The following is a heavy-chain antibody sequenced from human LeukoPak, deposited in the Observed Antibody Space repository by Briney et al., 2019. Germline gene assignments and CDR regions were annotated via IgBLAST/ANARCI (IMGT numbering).Heavy chain of an antibody. CDR3: ARTPGYYYYYMDV. J-gene: IGHJ6*03. Sequence: GGSLRLSCAASGFTFSSYEMNWVRQAPGKGLEWVSYISSSRSTIYYADSVKGRFTISRGNAKNSLYLQMNSLRAEDTAVYYCARTPGYYYYYMDVWGKGTTVTVSS. CDR1: GFTFSSYE. V-gene: IGHV3-48*03. CDR2: ISSSRSTI.